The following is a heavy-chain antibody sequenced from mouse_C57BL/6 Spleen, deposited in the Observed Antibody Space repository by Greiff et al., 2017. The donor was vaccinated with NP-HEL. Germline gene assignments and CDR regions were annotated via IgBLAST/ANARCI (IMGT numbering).Heavy chain of an antibody. V-gene: IGHV1-82*01. D-gene: IGHD1-1*01. CDR1: GYAFSSSW. CDR3: ARSGDYYGSSSYYAMDY. CDR2: IYPGDGDT. Sequence: QVQLKQSGPELVKPGASVKISCKASGYAFSSSWMHWVKQRPGKGLEWIGRIYPGDGDTNYNGKFKGKATLTADKSSSTAYMQLSSLTSEDSAVYLCARSGDYYGSSSYYAMDYWGQGTSVTVSS. J-gene: IGHJ4*01.